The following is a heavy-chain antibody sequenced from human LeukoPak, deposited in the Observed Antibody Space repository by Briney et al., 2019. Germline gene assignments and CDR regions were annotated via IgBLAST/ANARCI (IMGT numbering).Heavy chain of an antibody. V-gene: IGHV4-59*12. D-gene: IGHD3-22*01. J-gene: IGHJ4*02. CDR1: GGSMSSYY. CDR2: IYYSGST. CDR3: ARDRGYYDSSGYYGPTSDY. Sequence: PSETLSLTCSVFGGSMSSYYWSWIRQPPGKGLEWIGYIYYSGSTNYNPSLKSRVTISGDTSKNQFSLKLSSVTAADTAVYYCARDRGYYDSSGYYGPTSDYWGQGTLVTVSS.